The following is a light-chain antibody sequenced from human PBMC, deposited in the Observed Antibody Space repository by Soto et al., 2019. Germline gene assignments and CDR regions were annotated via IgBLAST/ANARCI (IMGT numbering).Light chain of an antibody. CDR2: ATA. CDR1: QAISSH. CDR3: HKYNHAPT. V-gene: IGKV1-27*01. J-gene: IGKJ4*01. Sequence: DIQLTQSPSSLSASVGDRVTITCRASQAISSHLAWYQQKPGKVPELLIYATATLQSGSPSRFSGSGYGKDLTVTISSLQPEDVATYYCHKYNHAPTFGGGIKVEIK.